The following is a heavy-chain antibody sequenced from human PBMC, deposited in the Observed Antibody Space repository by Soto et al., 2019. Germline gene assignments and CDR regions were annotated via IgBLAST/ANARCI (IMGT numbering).Heavy chain of an antibody. CDR3: ARGILLWFGELSHYGMDV. J-gene: IGHJ6*02. Sequence: QLQLQESGSGLVKPSQTLSLTCAVSGGSISSGGYSWSWIRQPPGKGLEWIGYIYHSGSTYYNPSLTSRVTISVDRSKNQFSLKLSSVTAADTAVYYCARGILLWFGELSHYGMDVWGQGTTVTVSS. CDR1: GGSISSGGYS. D-gene: IGHD3-10*01. V-gene: IGHV4-30-2*01. CDR2: IYHSGST.